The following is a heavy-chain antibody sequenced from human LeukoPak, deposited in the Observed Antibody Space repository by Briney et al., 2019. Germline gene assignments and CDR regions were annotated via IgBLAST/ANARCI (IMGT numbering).Heavy chain of an antibody. CDR3: ATRIQYSSSWYGFDY. CDR1: GFTFSSYS. J-gene: IGHJ4*02. Sequence: GSLRLSCAASGFTFSSYSMNWVRQAPGKGLEWVSYISSSSSTIYYADSVKGRFTISRDNAKNSLYLQMNSLRAEDTAVYYCATRIQYSSSWYGFDYWGQGTLVTVSS. D-gene: IGHD6-13*01. CDR2: ISSSSSTI. V-gene: IGHV3-48*04.